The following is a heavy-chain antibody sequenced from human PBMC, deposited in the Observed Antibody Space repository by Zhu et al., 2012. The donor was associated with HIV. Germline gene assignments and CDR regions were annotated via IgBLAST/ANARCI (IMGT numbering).Heavy chain of an antibody. J-gene: IGHJ1*01. CDR1: GFSFRAYA. CDR3: AXNPAGGSFVRLL. V-gene: IGHV3-23*01. Sequence: EIHLLESGGNLTQPGGSLRLSCSASGFSFRAYAMSWVRQAPGKGLEWVSGISASGGTTYYADSREGPIQRLQRQFQEHNVSSDGPPERRRHGHIFCAXNPAGGSFVRLLGVQGTRLSSP. CDR2: ISASGGTT. D-gene: IGHD2-15*01.